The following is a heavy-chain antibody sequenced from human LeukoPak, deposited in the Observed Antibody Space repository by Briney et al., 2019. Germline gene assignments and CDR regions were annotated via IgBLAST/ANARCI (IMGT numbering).Heavy chain of an antibody. V-gene: IGHV5-51*01. J-gene: IGHJ4*02. CDR1: GYKFTTYW. Sequence: GESLKISCKGSGYKFTTYWIGWVRQMPGKGLEWMGIIYPGDSDTRYSPSFQGQVTISADKSITTAYLQWSSLKASDTAMYYCARPSYTSGWYFDYWGQGTLVTVSS. CDR3: ARPSYTSGWYFDY. CDR2: IYPGDSDT. D-gene: IGHD6-19*01.